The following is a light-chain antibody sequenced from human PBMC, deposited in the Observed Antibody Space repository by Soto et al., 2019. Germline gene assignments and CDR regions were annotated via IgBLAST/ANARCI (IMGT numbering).Light chain of an antibody. CDR2: AAS. V-gene: IGKV1-39*01. J-gene: IGKJ2*01. CDR3: QQSYSTLMYT. Sequence: DIQMTQSPSSLSASVGDRVPITCRASQSIRSYLNWYQQKPGKAPKLLIYAASSLQSGVPSRFSGSGAGTDVTLTIISLQTEDFATYYCQQSYSTLMYTFGQGTKLEIK. CDR1: QSIRSY.